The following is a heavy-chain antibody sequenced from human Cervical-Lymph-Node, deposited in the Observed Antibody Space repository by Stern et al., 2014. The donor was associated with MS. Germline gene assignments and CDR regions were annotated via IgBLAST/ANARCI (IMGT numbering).Heavy chain of an antibody. Sequence: EVQLEESGGGLAQPGRSLRLSCAAAGFTFDDSAMHWVRQAPGKGLEWVSGISWNSGSMSYAYSVQGRFTISRDNAKNSVYLQMNSLRAEDTALYYCVKDTGSGSYYSWKYFDSWGQGTLVTVSS. CDR3: VKDTGSGSYYSWKYFDS. CDR2: ISWNSGSM. J-gene: IGHJ4*02. V-gene: IGHV3-9*01. CDR1: GFTFDDSA. D-gene: IGHD3-10*01.